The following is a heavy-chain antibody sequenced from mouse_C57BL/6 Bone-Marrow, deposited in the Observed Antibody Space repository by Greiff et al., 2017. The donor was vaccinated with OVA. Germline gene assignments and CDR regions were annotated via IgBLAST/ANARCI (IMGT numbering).Heavy chain of an antibody. J-gene: IGHJ4*01. D-gene: IGHD1-1*01. V-gene: IGHV6-3*01. CDR2: IRLKSDNYAT. CDR1: GFTFSNYW. Sequence: EVHLVESGGGLVQPGGSMKLSCVASGFTFSNYWMNWVRQSPEKGLEWVAQIRLKSDNYATHYAESVKGRFTISRDDSKSSVYLQMNNLRAEDTGIYYCTVSLYYYGSSYNAMDYWGQGTSVTVSS. CDR3: TVSLYYYGSSYNAMDY.